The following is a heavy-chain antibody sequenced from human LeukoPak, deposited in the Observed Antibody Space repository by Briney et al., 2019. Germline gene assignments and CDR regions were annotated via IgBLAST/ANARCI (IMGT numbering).Heavy chain of an antibody. CDR1: GGSVSSSY. CDR2: VYISGST. CDR3: ARVDPHNWFDP. D-gene: IGHD3-9*01. J-gene: IGHJ5*02. Sequence: SETLSLTCTVSGGSVSSSYWSWIRQPAGKGLEWIGRVYISGSTNYNPSLKSRVTMSVDTSKNQFSLRLSSVTAADTAVYFCARVDPHNWFDPWGQGTLVTVSS. V-gene: IGHV4-4*07.